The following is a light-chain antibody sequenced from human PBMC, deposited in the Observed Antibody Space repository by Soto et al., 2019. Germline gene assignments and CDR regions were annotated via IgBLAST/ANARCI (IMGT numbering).Light chain of an antibody. CDR3: SSFEASNNLL. CDR2: EVS. J-gene: IGLJ2*01. Sequence: QSALTQPPSASGSPGQSVTISCTGTSSDVGGYNYVSWYQQHPGKAPKLMIYEVSKRPSGVPDRFPGSKSGSTASLTVSGLQVEDEADYYCSSFEASNNLLFGGGTKLTVL. V-gene: IGLV2-8*01. CDR1: SSDVGGYNY.